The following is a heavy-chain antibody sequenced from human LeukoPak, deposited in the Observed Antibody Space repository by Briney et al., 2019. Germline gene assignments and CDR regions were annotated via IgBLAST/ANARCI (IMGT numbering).Heavy chain of an antibody. D-gene: IGHD6-19*01. CDR2: ISYDGSNK. CDR3: AKAIAVAGTSYYYYGMDV. V-gene: IGHV3-30*18. Sequence: PGRSLRLSCAASGFTFSSYGMHWVRQAPGKGLEWVAVISYDGSNKYYADSVKGRFTFSRDNSKNTLYLQMNSLRAEDTAVYYCAKAIAVAGTSYYYYGMDVWGKGTTVTVSS. CDR1: GFTFSSYG. J-gene: IGHJ6*04.